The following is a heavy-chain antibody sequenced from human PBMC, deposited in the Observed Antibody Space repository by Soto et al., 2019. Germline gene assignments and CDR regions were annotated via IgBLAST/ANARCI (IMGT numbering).Heavy chain of an antibody. V-gene: IGHV3-74*01. D-gene: IGHD3-10*01. CDR2: INSDGRST. Sequence: EVQLVESGGGLVQPGGSLRLSCAASGFTFSSFWMHWVRQAPGKGLVWVSRINSDGRSTNYADSVKGRFTISRDNGKNTVYLQMNSLRVEDTAVYYCATGAGGYYYMDVWGKGTTVTVSS. CDR1: GFTFSSFW. CDR3: ATGAGGYYYMDV. J-gene: IGHJ6*03.